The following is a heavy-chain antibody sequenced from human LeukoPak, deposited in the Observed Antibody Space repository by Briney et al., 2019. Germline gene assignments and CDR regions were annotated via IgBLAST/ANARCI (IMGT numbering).Heavy chain of an antibody. D-gene: IGHD3-10*01. CDR1: GYTFTGYY. Sequence: ASVKVSCKASGYTFTGYYMHWVRQAPGQGLEWMGWINPNSGGTNYAQKFQGRVTMTTDTSTSTAYMELRSLRSDDTAVYYCAREVWFGELSERTLDYWGQGTLVTVSS. J-gene: IGHJ4*02. CDR2: INPNSGGT. V-gene: IGHV1-2*02. CDR3: AREVWFGELSERTLDY.